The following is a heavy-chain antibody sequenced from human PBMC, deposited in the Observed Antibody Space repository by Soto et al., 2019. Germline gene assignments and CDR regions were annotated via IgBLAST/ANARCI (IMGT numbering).Heavy chain of an antibody. Sequence: VKVSCKASGYTFTSYAMHWVRQAPGQRLEWMGWINAGNGNTKYSQKFQGRVTITRDTSASTAYMELSSLRSEDTAVYYCARAPVPSTSLRYFDWGASNWFDPWGQGTLVTVSS. V-gene: IGHV1-3*01. J-gene: IGHJ5*02. CDR2: INAGNGNT. CDR1: GYTFTSYA. CDR3: ARAPVPSTSLRYFDWGASNWFDP. D-gene: IGHD3-9*01.